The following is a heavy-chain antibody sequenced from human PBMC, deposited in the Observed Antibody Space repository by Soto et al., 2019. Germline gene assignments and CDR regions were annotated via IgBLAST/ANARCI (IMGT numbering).Heavy chain of an antibody. Sequence: PGGSLRLSCAASGFTFSYYGLHWVRHAPGKGLEWVAGISYDGSNRYYGDSVKGRFSISRDNPNNTLYLQMNSLRDEDTAVYYCAKDNGMDVWGQGTTVTVSS. V-gene: IGHV3-30*18. J-gene: IGHJ6*02. CDR1: GFTFSYYG. CDR2: ISYDGSNR. CDR3: AKDNGMDV.